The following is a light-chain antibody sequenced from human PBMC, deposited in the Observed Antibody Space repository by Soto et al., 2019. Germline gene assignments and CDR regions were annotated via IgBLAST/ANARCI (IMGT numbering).Light chain of an antibody. Sequence: DIVMTQSPLSLPVTPGEPASISCRSSQSLLHSNGYNYLDWYLQKPGQSPQLLIYLGSNRASGVPDRFSGSGSGTDFTLKINRVEAEDVGVYYCMQALQTPRMFAEGTKVEIK. CDR1: QSLLHSNGYNY. V-gene: IGKV2-28*01. CDR3: MQALQTPRM. J-gene: IGKJ1*01. CDR2: LGS.